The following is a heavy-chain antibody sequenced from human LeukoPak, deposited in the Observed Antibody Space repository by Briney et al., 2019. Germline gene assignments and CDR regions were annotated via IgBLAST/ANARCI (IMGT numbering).Heavy chain of an antibody. V-gene: IGHV3-53*05. Sequence: GGSLRLSCAASGFTVSSNYMSWVRQAPGKGLEWVSVIYSGGSTYYADSVKGRFTISRDNSKNTLYLQMNSLRAEDTALYYCAKEGGHTTGYYFDYWGQGTLVTVSS. D-gene: IGHD4-17*01. CDR1: GFTVSSNY. CDR2: IYSGGST. CDR3: AKEGGHTTGYYFDY. J-gene: IGHJ4*02.